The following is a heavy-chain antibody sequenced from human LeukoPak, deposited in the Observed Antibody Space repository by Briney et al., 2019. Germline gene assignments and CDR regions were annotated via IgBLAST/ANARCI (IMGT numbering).Heavy chain of an antibody. CDR1: GGTFSSYA. V-gene: IGHV1-69*13. CDR2: IIPIFGTA. CDR3: AIAVDTAMVRYFDY. Sequence: ASVKVSCKASGGTFSSYAISWVRQAPGQGLEWMGGIIPIFGTANYAQKFHGRVTITADESTSTAYMELSSLRSEDTAVYYCAIAVDTAMVRYFDYWGQGTLVTVSS. J-gene: IGHJ4*02. D-gene: IGHD5-18*01.